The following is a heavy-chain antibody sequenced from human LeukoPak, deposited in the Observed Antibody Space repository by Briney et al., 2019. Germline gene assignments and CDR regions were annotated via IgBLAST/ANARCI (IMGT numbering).Heavy chain of an antibody. J-gene: IGHJ4*02. V-gene: IGHV3-21*01. CDR3: ARDKSERWLQFDYFDY. CDR2: ISSSSSYI. Sequence: GGSLGLSCAASGFTFSSYSMNWVRQAPGKGLEWVSSISSSSSYIYYADSVKGRFTISRDNAKNSLYLQMNSLRAEDTAVYYCARDKSERWLQFDYFDYWGQGTLVTVSS. CDR1: GFTFSSYS. D-gene: IGHD5-24*01.